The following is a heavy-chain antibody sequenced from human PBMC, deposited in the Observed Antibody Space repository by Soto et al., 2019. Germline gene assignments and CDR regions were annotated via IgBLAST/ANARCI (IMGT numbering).Heavy chain of an antibody. CDR2: ISGSGGST. Sequence: PGGSLRLSCAASGFTFNSYAMNCVRQAPGKGLEWVSVISGSGGSTYYADSVKGRFTISRDNSKNTLYLQMNSLRAEDTAVYYCAKRTVGWYFDLWGRGTLVTVSS. CDR1: GFTFNSYA. D-gene: IGHD4-17*01. V-gene: IGHV3-23*01. CDR3: AKRTVGWYFDL. J-gene: IGHJ2*01.